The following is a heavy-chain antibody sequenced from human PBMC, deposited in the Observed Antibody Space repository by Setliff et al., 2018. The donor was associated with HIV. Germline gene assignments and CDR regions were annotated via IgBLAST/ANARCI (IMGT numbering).Heavy chain of an antibody. V-gene: IGHV1-46*03. CDR3: ARDRITMIVVGRQTGWFDP. J-gene: IGHJ5*02. D-gene: IGHD3-22*01. CDR2: INPSGAST. Sequence: ASVKVSCKASGYTFISYYIHWVRQAPGQGLEWMGMINPSGASTSYAQKFQGRVTMTRDTSTSTVYMELSSLRSEDTAVYYCARDRITMIVVGRQTGWFDPWGQGTLVTVSS. CDR1: GYTFISYY.